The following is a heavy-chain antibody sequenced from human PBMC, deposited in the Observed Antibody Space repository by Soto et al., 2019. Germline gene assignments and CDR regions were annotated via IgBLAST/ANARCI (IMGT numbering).Heavy chain of an antibody. Sequence: QVQLVESVGGVVQPGRSLRVSCAASGITISNYFMYWVGQAPGKGLEWVAAISYDGSNKHYSDSVKGRFTISRDNSKNKLDLQMNSLRDGDTGGYFWGAGDPYFGMGGWGQGTTVAVSS. J-gene: IGHJ6*02. CDR2: ISYDGSNK. CDR1: GITISNYF. CDR3: GAGDPYFGMGG. V-gene: IGHV3-30-3*01. D-gene: IGHD2-21*01.